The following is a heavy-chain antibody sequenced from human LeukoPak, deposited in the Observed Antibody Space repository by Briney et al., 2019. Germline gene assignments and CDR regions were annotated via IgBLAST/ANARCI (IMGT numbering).Heavy chain of an antibody. CDR1: GYTFTSYD. Sequence: ASVKVSCKASGYTFTSYDINWVRQATGQGLEWMGWMNPNSGNTGYAQKFQGRVTMTRNTSISTAHMELSSLRSEDTAVYYCAIGYSYGPYYFDYWGQGTLVTVSS. J-gene: IGHJ4*02. CDR3: AIGYSYGPYYFDY. V-gene: IGHV1-8*01. D-gene: IGHD5-18*01. CDR2: MNPNSGNT.